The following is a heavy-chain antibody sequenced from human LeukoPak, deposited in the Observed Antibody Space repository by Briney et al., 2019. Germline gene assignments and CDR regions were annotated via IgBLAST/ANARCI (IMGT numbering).Heavy chain of an antibody. V-gene: IGHV4-30-4*08. CDR3: ARSSFYSSNWYFDY. D-gene: IGHD6-13*01. Sequence: PSETLSLTCTVSGGSISSGSYYWSWVRQPPGKGLEWIGYIYYSGSTYYNPSLKSRVAISVDTSKNQFSLNLSSVTAADTAVYYCARSSFYSSNWYFDYWGRGTLVTVSS. J-gene: IGHJ4*02. CDR2: IYYSGST. CDR1: GGSISSGSYY.